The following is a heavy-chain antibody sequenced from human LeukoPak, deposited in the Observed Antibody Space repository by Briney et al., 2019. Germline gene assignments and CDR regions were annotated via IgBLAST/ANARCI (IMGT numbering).Heavy chain of an antibody. CDR1: GYTFTSYG. CDR2: ISAYNGNT. J-gene: IGHJ4*02. D-gene: IGHD1-1*01. CDR3: ARAVRVNWNDLVCYFDY. V-gene: IGHV1-18*01. Sequence: ASVKVSCKASGYTFTSYGISWVRQAPGQGLEWMGWISAYNGNTNYAQKLQGRVTMTTDTSTSTAYMELRSLRSNDTAVYYCARAVRVNWNDLVCYFDYWGQGTLVTVSS.